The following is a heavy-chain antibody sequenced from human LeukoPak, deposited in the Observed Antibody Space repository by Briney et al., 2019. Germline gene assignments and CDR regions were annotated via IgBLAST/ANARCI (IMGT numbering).Heavy chain of an antibody. J-gene: IGHJ5*02. CDR1: GDSVSSNSAA. CDR2: TYCRSKWYN. V-gene: IGHV6-1*01. CDR3: ARAATRRPGYYYGNWFDP. Sequence: SQTLSLTCAISGDSVSSNSAAWNWIRQSPSRGLEWLGRTYCRSKWYNDYAVSVKSRITINPDTSKNQFSLQLNSVTPEDTAVYYCARAATRRPGYYYGNWFDPWGQGTLVTVSS. D-gene: IGHD3-22*01.